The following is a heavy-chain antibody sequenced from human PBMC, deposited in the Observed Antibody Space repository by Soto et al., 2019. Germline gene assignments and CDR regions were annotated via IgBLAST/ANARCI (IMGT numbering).Heavy chain of an antibody. CDR1: GFTVSTSH. V-gene: IGHV3-11*01. CDR3: ARDSSVKGPDAFDI. Sequence: GGSLRLSCAVSGFTVSTSHMSWIRQAPGKGLEWVSYISSSGSTIYYADSVKGRFTISRDNAKNSLYLQMNSLRAEDTAVYYCARDSSVKGPDAFDIWGQGTMVTVSS. CDR2: ISSSGSTI. J-gene: IGHJ3*02.